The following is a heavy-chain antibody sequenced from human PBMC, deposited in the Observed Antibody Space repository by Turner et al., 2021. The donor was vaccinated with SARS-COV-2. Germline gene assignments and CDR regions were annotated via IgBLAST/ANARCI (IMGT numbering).Heavy chain of an antibody. J-gene: IGHJ5*02. V-gene: IGHV4-39*01. Sequence: QLQLQESGPGLVKPSETLSLTCTVSGGHISSSSYYCGWIRQLPGKGLEWIGRIYYSGSTYYNPSLKSRVTISVDTSKNQFSLKLRSVTAADTAVYYCARGRIMITFGGVFPNWFDPWGQGTLVTVSS. CDR3: ARGRIMITFGGVFPNWFDP. D-gene: IGHD3-16*01. CDR2: IYYSGST. CDR1: GGHISSSSYY.